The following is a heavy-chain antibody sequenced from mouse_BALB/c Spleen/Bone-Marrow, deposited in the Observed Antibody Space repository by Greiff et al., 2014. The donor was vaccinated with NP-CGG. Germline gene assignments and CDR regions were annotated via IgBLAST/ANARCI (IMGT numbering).Heavy chain of an antibody. Sequence: VHVKQSGAELVKPGASVKLSCTASGFNIKDTYMHWVKQRPEQGLEWIGRIDPASDYTQFDSKFQGKATITADTSSNTAYLQLSSLTSEDTAVYYCATLTGTLDYWGQGTTLTVSS. D-gene: IGHD4-1*01. V-gene: IGHV14-3*02. CDR3: ATLTGTLDY. CDR1: GFNIKDTY. J-gene: IGHJ2*01. CDR2: IDPASDYT.